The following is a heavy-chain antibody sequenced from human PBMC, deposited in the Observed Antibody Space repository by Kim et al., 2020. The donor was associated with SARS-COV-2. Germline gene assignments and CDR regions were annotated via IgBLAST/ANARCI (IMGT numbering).Heavy chain of an antibody. J-gene: IGHJ6*02. CDR2: IRSKAYGGTT. CDR3: TRGSDSSGYYTYYYYYGMDV. D-gene: IGHD3-22*01. CDR1: GFTFGDYA. V-gene: IGHV3-49*04. Sequence: GGSLRLSCTASGFTFGDYAMSWVRQAPGKGLEWVGFIRSKAYGGTTEYAASVKGRFTISRDDSKSIAYLQMNSLKTEDTAVYYCTRGSDSSGYYTYYYYYGMDVWGQGTTVTVSS.